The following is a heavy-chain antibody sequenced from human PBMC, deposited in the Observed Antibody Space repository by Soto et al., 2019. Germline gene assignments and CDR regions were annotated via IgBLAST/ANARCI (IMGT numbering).Heavy chain of an antibody. CDR1: GFTFSSYA. CDR2: ISGSGGST. J-gene: IGHJ6*02. V-gene: IGHV3-23*01. D-gene: IGHD1-26*01. CDR3: ANAVGANYYYYGMDV. Sequence: GGSLRLSCAASGFTFSSYAMSWVRQAPGKGLEWVSAISGSGGSTYYADSVKGRFTISRDNSKNTLYLQMNSLRAEDTAVYYCANAVGANYYYYGMDVWGQGTTVTVSS.